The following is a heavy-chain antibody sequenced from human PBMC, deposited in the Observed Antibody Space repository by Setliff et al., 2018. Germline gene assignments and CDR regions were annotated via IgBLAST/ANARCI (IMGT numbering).Heavy chain of an antibody. CDR3: VREGVDSRSSADYRYYMDV. CDR2: TIPIFGTT. V-gene: IGHV1-69*05. J-gene: IGHJ6*03. D-gene: IGHD3-22*01. CDR1: GGTFSSYG. Sequence: WASVKVSCKASGGTFSSYGISWVRQAPGQGLEWMGGTIPIFGTTDYAQKFQGRVTIITDESTSTAFMQLSSLRSEDTAVYYCVREGVDSRSSADYRYYMDVWGKGTTVTVS.